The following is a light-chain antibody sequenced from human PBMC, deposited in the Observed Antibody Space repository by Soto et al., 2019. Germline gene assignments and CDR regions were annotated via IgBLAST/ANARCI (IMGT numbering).Light chain of an antibody. J-gene: IGKJ2*02. Sequence: EIVLTQSPLTLALSPGERTTVSCRASQSVATYLAWYQQRPGQAPRLLIYDASHRATGIPARFSGSGSGTDFTLIIRSLEPADFAVYYCQHRSDWPPICTFGPGTKAEIK. CDR3: QHRSDWPPICT. CDR2: DAS. CDR1: QSVATY. V-gene: IGKV3-11*01.